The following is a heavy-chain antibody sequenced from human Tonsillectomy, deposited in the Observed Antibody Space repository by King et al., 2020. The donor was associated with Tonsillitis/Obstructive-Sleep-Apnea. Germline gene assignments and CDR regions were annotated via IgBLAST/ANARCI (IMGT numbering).Heavy chain of an antibody. J-gene: IGHJ4*02. CDR1: GFTFSSYA. CDR3: AKDITDWTQGYFDY. CDR2: ISRSCGSGGTT. Sequence: VQLVESGGGLVQPGGSLRLSCAASGFTFSSYAMSWVRRAPGKGLEWVSAISRSCGSGGTTYYADSVKGRFTISRDNSKKTLYLQMNSLRADDTAIYYCAKDITDWTQGYFDYWGQGTLVTVSS. V-gene: IGHV3-23*04. D-gene: IGHD3-3*01.